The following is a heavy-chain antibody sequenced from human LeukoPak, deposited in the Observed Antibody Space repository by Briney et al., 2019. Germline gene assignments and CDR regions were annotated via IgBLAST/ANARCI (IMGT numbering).Heavy chain of an antibody. CDR2: IYYSGST. V-gene: IGHV4-61*01. Sequence: SETLSLTCTVSGGSVSSGSYYWSWIRQPPGKGLEWIGYIYYSGSTNYNPSLKSRVTISVDTSKNQFSLKLSSVTAADTAVYYCARDHFWSGYYRGYYGMDVWGQGTTVTVSS. CDR1: GGSVSSGSYY. CDR3: ARDHFWSGYYRGYYGMDV. D-gene: IGHD3-3*02. J-gene: IGHJ6*02.